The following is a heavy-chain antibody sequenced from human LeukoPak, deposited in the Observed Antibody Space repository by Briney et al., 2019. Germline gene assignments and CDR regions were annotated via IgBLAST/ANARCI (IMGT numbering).Heavy chain of an antibody. CDR1: GFTLSIYS. CDR3: AGLPDLALTPSAPVGFDP. V-gene: IGHV3-21*06. J-gene: IGHJ5*02. Sequence: GGSLRLSCAASGFTLSIYSMNWVRKAPGEGLEWVSCISSSGSHIYYSDSVKGRFTISRDNAKNSLYLQMNSLRAEDTAVYYCAGLPDLALTPSAPVGFDPWGQGTLVTVSS. D-gene: IGHD2-8*01. CDR2: ISSSGSHI.